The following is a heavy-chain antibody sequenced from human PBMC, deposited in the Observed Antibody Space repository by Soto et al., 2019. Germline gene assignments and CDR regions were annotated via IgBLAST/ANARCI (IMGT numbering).Heavy chain of an antibody. Sequence: ASVKVSCKASGYTFTSYYMHWGRQAPGQGLEWMGIINPSGGSTSYAQKFQGRVTMTRDTSTSTVYMELSSLRSEDTAVYYCASGSSGDYYYYGMDVWGQGTTVTSP. CDR1: GYTFTSYY. J-gene: IGHJ6*02. V-gene: IGHV1-46*01. D-gene: IGHD3-22*01. CDR3: ASGSSGDYYYYGMDV. CDR2: INPSGGST.